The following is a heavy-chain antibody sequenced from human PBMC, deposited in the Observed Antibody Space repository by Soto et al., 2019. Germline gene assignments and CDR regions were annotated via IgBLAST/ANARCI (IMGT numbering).Heavy chain of an antibody. V-gene: IGHV4-30-2*02. D-gene: IGHD4-4*01. J-gene: IGHJ4*02. CDR3: ARLHEALDF. Sequence: PSETLSLTCAVSGGSISSGGYSWSWIRQPPGKGLEWIGYIYHSGSTYYNPSLKSRVTISVDRSKNQFSLKLSSVTAADTAVYYCARLHEALDFWGQGTLVTVSS. CDR1: GGSISSGGYS. CDR2: IYHSGST.